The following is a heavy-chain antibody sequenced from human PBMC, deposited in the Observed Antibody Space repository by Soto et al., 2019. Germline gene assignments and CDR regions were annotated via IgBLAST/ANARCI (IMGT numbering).Heavy chain of an antibody. D-gene: IGHD6-13*01. Sequence: SETLSLTCAVYGGSFSGYYWSWIRQPPGKGLEWIGEINHSGSTNYNPSLKSRVTISVDTSKNQFSLKLSSVTAADTAVYYCARAYTNSSSFDYWGQGTLVTVS. CDR2: INHSGST. V-gene: IGHV4-34*01. CDR3: ARAYTNSSSFDY. CDR1: GGSFSGYY. J-gene: IGHJ4*02.